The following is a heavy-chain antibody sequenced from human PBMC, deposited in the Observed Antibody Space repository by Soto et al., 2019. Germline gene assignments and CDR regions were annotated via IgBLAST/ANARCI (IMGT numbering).Heavy chain of an antibody. J-gene: IGHJ4*02. Sequence: GGSLRLSCAASGFTFSSYGMHWVRQAPGKGLEWVAVIWYDGSNKYYADSVKGRFTISRDNSKNTLYLQMNSLRAEDTAVYYCASEGPADSYCGGDCYSEGYWGQGTLVTVSS. V-gene: IGHV3-33*01. D-gene: IGHD2-21*02. CDR3: ASEGPADSYCGGDCYSEGY. CDR1: GFTFSSYG. CDR2: IWYDGSNK.